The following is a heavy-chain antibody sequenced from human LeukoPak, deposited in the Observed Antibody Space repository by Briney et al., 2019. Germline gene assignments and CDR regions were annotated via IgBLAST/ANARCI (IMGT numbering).Heavy chain of an antibody. CDR2: IYYSGST. J-gene: IGHJ4*02. CDR3: ARVMGGYYDSSGYSQYFDY. D-gene: IGHD3-22*01. CDR1: GGSVSSYY. Sequence: SETLSLTCTVSGGSVSSYYWSWVRQPPGEGLEWSGYIYYSGSTNYNPSPKSRVTISVDTSKNQFSLKLSSVTAAGTAVYYCARVMGGYYDSSGYSQYFDYCGKGTLVTVSS. V-gene: IGHV4-59*02.